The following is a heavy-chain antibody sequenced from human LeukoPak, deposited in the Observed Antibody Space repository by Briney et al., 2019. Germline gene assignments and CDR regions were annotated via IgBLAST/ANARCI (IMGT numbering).Heavy chain of an antibody. CDR1: GYSFTTYW. D-gene: IGHD1-26*01. CDR2: IYPGDSDT. V-gene: IGHV5-51*01. J-gene: IGHJ6*02. Sequence: GESLKISCKGSGYSFTTYWIGWVRQTPGKGLEWMGIIYPGDSDTRYSPSFQGQVTISADKSINTAYLQWSSLKASDTAIYYCARGVWDYGMDVWGQGTTVTVSS. CDR3: ARGVWDYGMDV.